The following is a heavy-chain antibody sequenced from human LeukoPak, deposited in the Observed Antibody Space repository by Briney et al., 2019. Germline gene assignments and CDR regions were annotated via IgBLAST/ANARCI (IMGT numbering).Heavy chain of an antibody. CDR3: ARDTSPYLVGANDY. CDR1: GFTFSSYW. D-gene: IGHD1-26*01. J-gene: IGHJ4*02. CDR2: INGDGSTT. V-gene: IGHV3-74*03. Sequence: GGSLRLSCAAAGFTFSSYWMHWVRHAPGKGLVWVSRINGDGSTTTYADSGKGRFTISRDNAKNTLYLQMNSLRAEDTAVYYCARDTSPYLVGANDYWGQGTLVTVSS.